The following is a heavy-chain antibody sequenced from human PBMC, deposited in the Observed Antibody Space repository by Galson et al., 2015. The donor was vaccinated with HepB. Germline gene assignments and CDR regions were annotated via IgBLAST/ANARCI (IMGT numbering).Heavy chain of an antibody. J-gene: IGHJ4*02. Sequence: SVKVSCKASGFTFTSSAMQWVRQARGQRLEWIGWIVVGSGNTNYAQKYQERVTITRDMSTSTAYMELSSLRSEDTAVYYCAADLTSNFLFDYWVQGTLVTVSS. CDR3: AADLTSNFLFDY. D-gene: IGHD4-11*01. CDR2: IVVGSGNT. V-gene: IGHV1-58*02. CDR1: GFTFTSSA.